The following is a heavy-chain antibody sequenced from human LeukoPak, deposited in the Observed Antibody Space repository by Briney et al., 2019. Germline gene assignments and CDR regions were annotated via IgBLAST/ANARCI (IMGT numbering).Heavy chain of an antibody. CDR1: GFTFSSYA. V-gene: IGHV3-23*01. Sequence: GGSLTLSCSASGFTFSSYAMSWVRQAPGQGLEWVSAISGSGGSTYYADSVKGRFTISRDNSKNTLYLQMNSLRAEDTAVYYCAKVAALYYDILTGYYYYYYYMDVWGKGTTVTVSS. CDR2: ISGSGGST. CDR3: AKVAALYYDILTGYYYYYYYMDV. D-gene: IGHD3-9*01. J-gene: IGHJ6*03.